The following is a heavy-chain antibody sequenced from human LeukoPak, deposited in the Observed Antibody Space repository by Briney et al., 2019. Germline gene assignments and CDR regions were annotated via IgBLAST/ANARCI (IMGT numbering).Heavy chain of an antibody. V-gene: IGHV3-23*01. J-gene: IGHJ6*02. D-gene: IGHD3-3*01. CDR2: IIANGGST. Sequence: GGSLRLSCAASGFTFSSHAMGWVRQAPGKGLEWVSSIIANGGSTYYGDSVRGRFTISRDNSKNTLYLQMNSLRAEDTAIYYCAKDGGGSLEWLPPMDVWGQGTMVTVS. CDR1: GFTFSSHA. CDR3: AKDGGGSLEWLPPMDV.